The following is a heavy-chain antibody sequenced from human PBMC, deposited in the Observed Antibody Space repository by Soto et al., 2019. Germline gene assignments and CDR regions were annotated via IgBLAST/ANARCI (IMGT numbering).Heavy chain of an antibody. CDR3: ARDARRVATMVHYYGMDV. CDR1: GGSISSYY. Sequence: PSETLSLTCTVSGGSISSYYWSWIRQPPGKGLEWIGYIYYSGSTNYNPSLKSRVTISVDTSKNQFSLKLSSVTAADTAVYYCARDARRVATMVHYYGMDVWGQGTTVTVSS. J-gene: IGHJ6*02. CDR2: IYYSGST. D-gene: IGHD5-12*01. V-gene: IGHV4-59*01.